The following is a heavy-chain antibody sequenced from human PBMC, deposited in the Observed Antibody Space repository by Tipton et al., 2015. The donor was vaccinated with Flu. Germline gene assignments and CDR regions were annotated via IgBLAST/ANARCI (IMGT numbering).Heavy chain of an antibody. V-gene: IGHV4-39*07. CDR2: INHSGST. Sequence: TLSLTCTVSGGSIRSNNYDWGWLRQPPGKGLEWIGEINHSGSTNYNPSLKSRVTISVDTSKNQFSLKLSSVTAADTAVYYCARLTIFGVVIIGNYYYYMDVWGKGTTVTVSS. D-gene: IGHD3-3*01. J-gene: IGHJ6*03. CDR1: GGSIRSNNYD. CDR3: ARLTIFGVVIIGNYYYYMDV.